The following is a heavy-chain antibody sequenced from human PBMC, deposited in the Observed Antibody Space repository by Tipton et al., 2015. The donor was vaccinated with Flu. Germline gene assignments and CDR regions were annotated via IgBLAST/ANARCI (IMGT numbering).Heavy chain of an antibody. CDR2: IYYSGST. CDR1: GGSISYYY. CDR3: AREDFDSREYYPNWFDP. J-gene: IGHJ5*02. D-gene: IGHD3-22*01. Sequence: TLSLTCTVSGGSISYYYWSWIRQPPGKGLEWVGYIYYSGSTNYNPSLKSRVTISVDTSKNQFSLKLISVTAADTAVYFCAREDFDSREYYPNWFDPWGQGTLVTVSP. V-gene: IGHV4-59*01.